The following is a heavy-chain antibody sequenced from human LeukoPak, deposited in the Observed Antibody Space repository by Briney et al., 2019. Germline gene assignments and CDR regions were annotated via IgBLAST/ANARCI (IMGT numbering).Heavy chain of an antibody. J-gene: IGHJ6*02. D-gene: IGHD3-3*01. Sequence: QTGGSLRLSCAASEFTFSNYWMSWVRQAPGKGLEWVANIKQDGSEKYYVDSVKGRFTISRDNAKNSLYLQMNSLRAEDTAVYYCARNYDFWSGPSYYYYGMDVWGQGTMVTVSS. CDR3: ARNYDFWSGPSYYYYGMDV. CDR1: EFTFSNYW. CDR2: IKQDGSEK. V-gene: IGHV3-7*01.